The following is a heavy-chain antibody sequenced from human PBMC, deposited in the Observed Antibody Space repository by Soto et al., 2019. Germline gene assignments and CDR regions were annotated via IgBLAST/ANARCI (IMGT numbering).Heavy chain of an antibody. CDR1: GGSISSGGYY. V-gene: IGHV4-31*03. J-gene: IGHJ5*02. CDR2: IYYSGST. CDR3: AREGSPSSGWYRWFDP. Sequence: KPSETLSLTCTVSGGSISSGGYYWSWIRQHPGKGLEWIGYIYYSGSTYYNPSLKSRVTISVDTSKNQFSLKLSSVTAADTAVYYCAREGSPSSGWYRWFDPWGQGTLVTVSS. D-gene: IGHD6-19*01.